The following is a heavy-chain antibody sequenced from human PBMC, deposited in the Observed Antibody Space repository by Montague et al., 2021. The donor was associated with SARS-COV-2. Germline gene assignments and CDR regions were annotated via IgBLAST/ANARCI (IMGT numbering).Heavy chain of an antibody. J-gene: IGHJ5*02. CDR1: GGSMSDHY. Sequence: SETLSLTCTVSGGSMSDHYWAWIRQPPGKGLEWLAYIYYSGGINSNASPKSRVSMSVDTSKNQFSLKLTPVTAADTAVYYCAKAVSVRRAVNWFDPWGQGTLVTVSS. V-gene: IGHV4-59*11. CDR2: IYYSGGI. CDR3: AKAVSVRRAVNWFDP. D-gene: IGHD3-10*01.